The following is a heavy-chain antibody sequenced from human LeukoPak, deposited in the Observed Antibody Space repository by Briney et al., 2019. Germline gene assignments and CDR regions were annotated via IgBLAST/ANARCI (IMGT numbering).Heavy chain of an antibody. V-gene: IGHV1-18*01. J-gene: IGHJ5*02. CDR1: GYTFTSYG. D-gene: IGHD2-2*01. CDR3: ARGHPPPYCSSTSCYAGWFAP. CDR2: ISAYNGNT. Sequence: GASVKVSCKASGYTFTSYGISWVRQAPGQGLEWMGWISAYNGNTNYAQKLQGRVTMTTDTSTSTAYMELRSLRSDDTAVYYCARGHPPPYCSSTSCYAGWFAPWGQGTLVTVSA.